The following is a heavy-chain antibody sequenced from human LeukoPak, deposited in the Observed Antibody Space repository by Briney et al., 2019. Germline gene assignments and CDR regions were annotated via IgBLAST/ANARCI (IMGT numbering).Heavy chain of an antibody. CDR3: ATALQTGTTLSWFDP. D-gene: IGHD1-7*01. Sequence: ASVKVSCKVSGYTLTELSMHWVRQAPGKGLEWMGGFDPEDGETIYAQKFQGRVTMTEGTSTDTAYMELSSLRSEDTAVYYCATALQTGTTLSWFDPWGQGTLVTVSS. J-gene: IGHJ5*02. CDR2: FDPEDGET. V-gene: IGHV1-24*01. CDR1: GYTLTELS.